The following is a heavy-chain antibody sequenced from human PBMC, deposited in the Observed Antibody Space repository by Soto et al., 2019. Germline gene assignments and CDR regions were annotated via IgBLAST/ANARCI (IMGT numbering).Heavy chain of an antibody. CDR3: ARSRNSAVADSFDF. V-gene: IGHV3-30*04. CDR2: ISRDGSHK. Sequence: GGSLRLSCAASGFTFRNYAIHWVRQAPGKGLEWVAVISRDGSHKYYLDSVKGRFTTSRDNSKDTVNLLMNSLRDDGSAMYYCARSRNSAVADSFDFWGQGTLVTVSS. CDR1: GFTFRNYA. D-gene: IGHD1-26*01. J-gene: IGHJ4*02.